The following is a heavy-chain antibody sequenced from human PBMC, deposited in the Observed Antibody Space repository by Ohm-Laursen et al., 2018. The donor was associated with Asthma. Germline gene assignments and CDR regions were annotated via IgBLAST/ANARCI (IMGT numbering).Heavy chain of an antibody. Sequence: SLRLSCSASGFTFSDYYMSWIRQAPGKGLEWVSYISSSSSYTNYADSVKGRFTISRDKAKNSLYLQMNSLRPEDTALYYCTKDLLPGGADVWGQGTTVTVSS. CDR2: ISSSSSYT. CDR1: GFTFSDYY. D-gene: IGHD1-14*01. V-gene: IGHV3-11*05. CDR3: TKDLLPGGADV. J-gene: IGHJ6*02.